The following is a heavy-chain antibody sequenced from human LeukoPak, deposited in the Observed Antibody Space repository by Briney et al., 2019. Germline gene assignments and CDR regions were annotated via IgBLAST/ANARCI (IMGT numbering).Heavy chain of an antibody. V-gene: IGHV3-23*01. CDR2: ISGSGGST. J-gene: IGHJ4*02. CDR1: GFGFSNYA. CDR3: AKSSYYDASGYYREYYFDY. D-gene: IGHD3-22*01. Sequence: GGSLRLSCVPSGFGFSNYAMSWVRQAPGKGLEWVSSISGSGGSTHYADSVKGRFTISRDKTKNTLYLQMNSLRAEDTAVYYCAKSSYYDASGYYREYYFDYWGQGTLVTVSS.